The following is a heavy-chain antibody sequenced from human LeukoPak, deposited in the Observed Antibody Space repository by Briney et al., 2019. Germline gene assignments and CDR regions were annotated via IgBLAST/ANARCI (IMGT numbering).Heavy chain of an antibody. Sequence: SETLSLTCTVSGGSISSGGYYWSWIRQHPGKGLEWIGYIYYSGSTYYTPSLKSRVTISVDTSKNQFSLKLSSVTAADTAVYYCARESSGLHNWFDPWGQGTLVTVSS. J-gene: IGHJ5*02. CDR3: ARESSGLHNWFDP. D-gene: IGHD3-22*01. CDR1: GGSISSGGYY. CDR2: IYYSGST. V-gene: IGHV4-31*03.